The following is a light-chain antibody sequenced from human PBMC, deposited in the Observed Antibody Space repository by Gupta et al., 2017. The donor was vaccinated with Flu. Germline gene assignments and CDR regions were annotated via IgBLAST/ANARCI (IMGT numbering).Light chain of an antibody. Sequence: DIQMTQSPLSLSASVGDRVTISCRASQNIITFINWFQKKPGKAPLLLIYVASTLQSGVPSRFSGSGSGTDFTLTISNLQPEDVAIYYCQQGHSSLWTFGQGTRVELK. CDR1: QNIITF. CDR2: VAS. CDR3: QQGHSSLWT. V-gene: IGKV1-39*01. J-gene: IGKJ1*01.